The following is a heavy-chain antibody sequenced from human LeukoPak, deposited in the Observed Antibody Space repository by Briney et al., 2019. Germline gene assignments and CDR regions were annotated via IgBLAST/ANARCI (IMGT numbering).Heavy chain of an antibody. D-gene: IGHD6-6*01. Sequence: GGSLRLSCAASGFTFSSYAMSWVRQAPGKGLELVSAISGSGGSTYYADSVKGRFTTSRDNSKNTLYLQMNSLRAEDTAVYYCAKDESSSDYFDYWGQGTLVTVSS. CDR1: GFTFSSYA. CDR3: AKDESSSDYFDY. J-gene: IGHJ4*02. CDR2: ISGSGGST. V-gene: IGHV3-23*01.